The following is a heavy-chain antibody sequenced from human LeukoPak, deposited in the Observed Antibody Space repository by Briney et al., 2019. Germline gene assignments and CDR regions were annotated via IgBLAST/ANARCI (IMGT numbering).Heavy chain of an antibody. CDR3: ARRAVAGKIDY. CDR1: GDSISSYY. D-gene: IGHD6-19*01. Sequence: SETLSLTCTVSGDSISSYYWSWIRQPAGKGLEWIGRIHPSGNTNYNPSLKSRVTLSVDTSKNQFSLKLSSVTAADTAVYYCARRAVAGKIDYWGQGTLVTVSS. J-gene: IGHJ4*02. CDR2: IHPSGNT. V-gene: IGHV4-4*07.